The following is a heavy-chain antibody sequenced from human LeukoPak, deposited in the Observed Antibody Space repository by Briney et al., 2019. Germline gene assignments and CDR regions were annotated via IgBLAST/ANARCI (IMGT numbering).Heavy chain of an antibody. CDR1: GSRFTSYW. V-gene: IGHV5-10-1*01. D-gene: IGHD3-10*01. J-gene: IGHJ4*02. CDR2: IDPSDSYT. Sequence: PGESLNISGKGSGSRFTSYWITWVRQIPGKGLEWMGWIDPSDSYTHYSPSLQGHVTISANKSISTAYLQWSSLKASDTAMYYCARTPPGMIRGAPKYYFDHWGQGTLVTVSS. CDR3: ARTPPGMIRGAPKYYFDH.